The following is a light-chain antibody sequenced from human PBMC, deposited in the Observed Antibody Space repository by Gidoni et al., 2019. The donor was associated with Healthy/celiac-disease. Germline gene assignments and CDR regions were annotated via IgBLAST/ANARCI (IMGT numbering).Light chain of an antibody. V-gene: IGKV3-20*01. CDR3: QQYGSSPYT. Sequence: EIVLTQSPGTLSLSPGERATLSCRASQSVSSSYLAWYQQKPGQAPRLLIYGASSRATGIPDRFSGSGSGTDFTLTISRLEPEDFVVYYCQQYGSSPYTFXQXTKLEIK. CDR1: QSVSSSY. CDR2: GAS. J-gene: IGKJ2*01.